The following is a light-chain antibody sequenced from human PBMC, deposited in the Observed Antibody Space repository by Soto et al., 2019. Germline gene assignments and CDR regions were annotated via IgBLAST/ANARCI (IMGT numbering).Light chain of an antibody. CDR3: SSYRRASTYV. Sequence: QSLLTQPASVSGSSGQSITVSFTGTSSDVGGYNYVSWYQQHPGKAPRLMIYDVTNRPSGVSYRFSGSKSGNTASLTISVLQAEDEADYYCSSYRRASTYVFGTGTKVTVL. J-gene: IGLJ1*01. CDR1: SSDVGGYNY. CDR2: DVT. V-gene: IGLV2-14*03.